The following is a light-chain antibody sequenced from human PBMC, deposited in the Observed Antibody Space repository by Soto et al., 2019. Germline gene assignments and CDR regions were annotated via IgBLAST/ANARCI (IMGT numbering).Light chain of an antibody. J-gene: IGLJ1*01. CDR3: CSYAGSSTFYV. CDR2: EGG. V-gene: IGLV2-23*01. Sequence: QSGLTQPASVSGSPGQSITISCTRGTSDVGSYILVSWYQQHPGKAPKLIIYEGGKRPSGVSNRFSGSKSGNTASLTISGLQAEDEADYYCCSYAGSSTFYVFGTGTKVTVL. CDR1: TSDVGSYIL.